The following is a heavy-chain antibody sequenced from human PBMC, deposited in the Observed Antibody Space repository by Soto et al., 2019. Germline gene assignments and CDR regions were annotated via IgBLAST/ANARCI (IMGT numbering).Heavy chain of an antibody. J-gene: IGHJ5*02. CDR1: GYIFTTYS. Sequence: QIQLVQSGSEVRMPGASVKVSCKASGYIFTTYSITWVRQAPGQGLEWMGWVSASNGKTNYAQKFEDRVTMTTDTSTTTAYIELRSLRSDDTAVYYCAREAFGVQASWFDPLGQGTLVTVSS. D-gene: IGHD3-10*01. V-gene: IGHV1-18*01. CDR3: AREAFGVQASWFDP. CDR2: VSASNGKT.